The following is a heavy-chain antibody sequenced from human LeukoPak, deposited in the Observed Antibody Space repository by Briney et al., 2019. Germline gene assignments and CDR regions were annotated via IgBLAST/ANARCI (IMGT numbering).Heavy chain of an antibody. CDR1: GYTFTGYY. V-gene: IGHV1-69*13. J-gene: IGHJ3*02. D-gene: IGHD1/OR15-1a*01. Sequence: VASVKVSCKASGYTFTGYYMHWVRQAPGQGLEWMGGIIPIFGTANYAQKFQGRVTITADESTSTAYMELSSLRSEDTAVYYCARVGNNAFDIWGQGTMVTVSS. CDR2: IIPIFGTA. CDR3: ARVGNNAFDI.